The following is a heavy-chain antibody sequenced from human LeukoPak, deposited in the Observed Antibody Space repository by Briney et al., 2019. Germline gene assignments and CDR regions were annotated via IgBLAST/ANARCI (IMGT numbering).Heavy chain of an antibody. J-gene: IGHJ4*02. CDR2: IYHSGST. V-gene: IGHV4-59*08. CDR3: ARRAGYNSPFDH. D-gene: IGHD5-24*01. Sequence: SETLSLTCTVSGGSISGNSWSWVRQTPGKGLGWIAYIYHSGSTNHNPSLKSRVTISVDTSKNQISLKMISVTAADTAVYYCARRAGYNSPFDHWGQGILVTVSS. CDR1: GGSISGNS.